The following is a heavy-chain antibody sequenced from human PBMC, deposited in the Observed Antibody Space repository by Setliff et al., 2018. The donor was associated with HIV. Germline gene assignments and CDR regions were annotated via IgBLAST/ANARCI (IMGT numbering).Heavy chain of an antibody. CDR1: GGAFSGYA. Sequence: SVKVSCKASGGAFSGYALSWVRQAPGQGLEWMGGLIPILGIAQYAQNFHGRVTISADTSTTTSCFEVSSLRSEDTAVYYCAKGYYHDSRGYPTVPAFDIWGQGTMVTVSS. J-gene: IGHJ3*02. D-gene: IGHD3-22*01. CDR2: LIPILGIA. V-gene: IGHV1-69*10. CDR3: AKGYYHDSRGYPTVPAFDI.